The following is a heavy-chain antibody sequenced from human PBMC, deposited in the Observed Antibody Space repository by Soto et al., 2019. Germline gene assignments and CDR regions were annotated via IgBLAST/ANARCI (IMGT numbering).Heavy chain of an antibody. CDR3: ACGYILTYN. CDR1: GFTFSSYA. CDR2: ISYDGSNK. D-gene: IGHD3-9*01. V-gene: IGHV3-30-3*01. Sequence: GGSLRLSCAASGFTFSSYAMHWVRQAPGKGLEWVAVISYDGSNKYYADSVKGRFTISRDNSKDTLYLQMNSLRAEDTAVYYCACGYILTYNWGQGTRVTVSS. J-gene: IGHJ4*02.